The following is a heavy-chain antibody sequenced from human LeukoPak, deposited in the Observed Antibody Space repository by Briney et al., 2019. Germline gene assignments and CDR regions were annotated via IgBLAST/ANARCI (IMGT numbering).Heavy chain of an antibody. Sequence: PSETLSLTCTVSGGSISSSSYYWGWIRQPPGKGLEWIGSIYYSGSTYYNPSLKSRVTISVDTSKNQFSLKLSSVTAADTAVYYCAPIAAAGSWDWFDPWGQGTLVTVSS. CDR1: GGSISSSSYY. CDR3: APIAAAGSWDWFDP. J-gene: IGHJ5*02. D-gene: IGHD6-13*01. CDR2: IYYSGST. V-gene: IGHV4-39*07.